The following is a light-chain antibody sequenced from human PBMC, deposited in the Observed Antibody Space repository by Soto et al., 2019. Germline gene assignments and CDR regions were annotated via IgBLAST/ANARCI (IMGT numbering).Light chain of an antibody. V-gene: IGKV3-20*01. CDR2: DAS. CDR3: QQTSSSPLT. J-gene: IGKJ4*01. CDR1: QSVTKDY. Sequence: EIVLTQSPGTLSLSPGERATLSCRASQSVTKDYLAWHQQKPGQAPRLLIHDASSRATGIPDRFSGSGSGTDFTLTISRLEPEDFAVYYCQQTSSSPLTFGGGTKVEIK.